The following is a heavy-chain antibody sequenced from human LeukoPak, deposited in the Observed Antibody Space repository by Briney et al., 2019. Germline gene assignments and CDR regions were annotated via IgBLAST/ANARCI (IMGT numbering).Heavy chain of an antibody. Sequence: PSETLSLTCAVYGGSFSGYYWSWIRQPPGKGLEWIGEINHSGSTNYNPSLKSRVTISVDTSKNQFSLKLSSVTAADTAVYYCARGQFLIFGVVIKGRNNWFDPWGQGTLATVSS. D-gene: IGHD3-3*02. CDR2: INHSGST. CDR1: GGSFSGYY. CDR3: ARGQFLIFGVVIKGRNNWFDP. V-gene: IGHV4-34*01. J-gene: IGHJ5*02.